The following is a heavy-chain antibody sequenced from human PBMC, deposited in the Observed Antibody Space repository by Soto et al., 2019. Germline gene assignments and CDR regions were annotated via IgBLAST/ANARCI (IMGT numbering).Heavy chain of an antibody. Sequence: EVQLLESGGGLVQPGGSLRLSCVASGFTFSTHAMNWVRQAPGKGLEWVSVISSSGGSTYYADSVKGRFTISRDNSQNTLYLQMNTLRGEDTAVYYCAGGNGCYYAFDIWGQGTMVTVSS. CDR3: AGGNGCYYAFDI. D-gene: IGHD6-19*01. CDR2: ISSSGGST. J-gene: IGHJ3*02. CDR1: GFTFSTHA. V-gene: IGHV3-23*01.